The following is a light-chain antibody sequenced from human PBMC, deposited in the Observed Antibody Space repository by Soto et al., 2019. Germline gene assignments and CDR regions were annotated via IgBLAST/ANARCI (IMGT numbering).Light chain of an antibody. CDR2: APS. Sequence: DIQLTQSPSSLSASVGDRVTITCRASQSIDSFLIWYQQKPGIAPKFLIRAPSALESGVPSRFSGSGSGTDFTLTINSLQPEDFATYYCQQTYIVPYTFGQGTKLEIK. V-gene: IGKV1-39*01. CDR3: QQTYIVPYT. J-gene: IGKJ2*01. CDR1: QSIDSF.